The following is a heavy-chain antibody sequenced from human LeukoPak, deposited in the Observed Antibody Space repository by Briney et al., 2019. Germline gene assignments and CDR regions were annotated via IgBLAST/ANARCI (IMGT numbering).Heavy chain of an antibody. Sequence: SETLSLTCTVSGGSISSYYWSWIRQPPGKGLEWIGYIYYSGSTNYNPSLKSRVTISVDTSKNQFSLKLSSVTAADTAVYYCASLYSSGWSSWGFHEETDYWGQGTLVTVSS. D-gene: IGHD6-19*01. CDR3: ASLYSSGWSSWGFHEETDY. J-gene: IGHJ4*02. V-gene: IGHV4-59*01. CDR1: GGSISSYY. CDR2: IYYSGST.